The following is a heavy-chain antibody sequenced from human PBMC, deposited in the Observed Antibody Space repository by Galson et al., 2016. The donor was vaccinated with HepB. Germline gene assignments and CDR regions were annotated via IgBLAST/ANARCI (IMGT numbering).Heavy chain of an antibody. CDR3: ARRLYCSGGSCYIFDS. CDR2: VFHNGNT. CDR1: GGSISSSNW. V-gene: IGHV4-4*02. D-gene: IGHD2-15*01. J-gene: IGHJ4*02. Sequence: ETLSLTCTVSGGSISSSNWWSWVRQPPGKGLEWIGDVFHNGNTNYKSSLKSRVTISVDKSQKQLSLNLTPVTAADTAVYYCARRLYCSGGSCYIFDSWGQGTLVTVSS.